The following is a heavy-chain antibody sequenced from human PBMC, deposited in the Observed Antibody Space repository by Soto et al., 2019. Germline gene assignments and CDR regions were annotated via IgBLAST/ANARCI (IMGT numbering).Heavy chain of an antibody. CDR3: AKVMGSTSSTANFDY. V-gene: IGHV3-23*01. J-gene: IGHJ4*02. CDR2: ISYSGGST. CDR1: GFTFSMFA. Sequence: GGSLRLSCAASGFTFSMFAMNWVRQAPGKGLEWVASISYSGGSTNYADSVRGRFTIPRDNSKNTLSLQMTSLRAEDTAVYYCAKVMGSTSSTANFDYWGRGTLVTVSS. D-gene: IGHD3-10*01.